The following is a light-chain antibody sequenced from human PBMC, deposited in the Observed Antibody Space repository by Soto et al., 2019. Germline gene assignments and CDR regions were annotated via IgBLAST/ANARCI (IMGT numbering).Light chain of an antibody. J-gene: IGKJ2*01. CDR3: QQYNLYPYT. CDR1: QGIRTL. CDR2: LAS. Sequence: DIRLTQSPSTLSASVGDRVTITCRASQGIRTLLAWYQQKPGTAPKLLIYLASSLESGVPSRFSGSGSWTEFTLTISSLQPDDFATYYCQQYNLYPYTFGQGTKLEIK. V-gene: IGKV1-5*03.